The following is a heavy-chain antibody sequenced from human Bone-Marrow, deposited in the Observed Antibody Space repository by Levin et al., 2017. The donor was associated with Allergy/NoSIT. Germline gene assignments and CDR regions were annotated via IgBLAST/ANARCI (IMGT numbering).Heavy chain of an antibody. Sequence: GESLKISCAASGFTFSGSAMHWVRQASGKGLEWVGRIRSKANSYATAYAASVKGRFTISRDDSKNTAYLQMNSLKTEDTAVYYCTRPNVDTSWGWYFDLWGRGTLVTVSS. CDR2: IRSKANSYAT. V-gene: IGHV3-73*01. CDR1: GFTFSGSA. J-gene: IGHJ2*01. CDR3: TRPNVDTSWGWYFDL. D-gene: IGHD5-18*01.